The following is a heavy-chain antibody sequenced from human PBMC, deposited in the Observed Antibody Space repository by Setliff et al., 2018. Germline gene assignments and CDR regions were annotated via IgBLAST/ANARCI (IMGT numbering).Heavy chain of an antibody. Sequence: TLSLTCTVSGGSISNYYWSWIRQPAGKGLEWIGRIYTSGSTNYNPSLKSRVTMSVDTSKNQFSLKLSSVTAADTAVYYCARDVFPYHYEGAFDIWGQGTMVTVSS. J-gene: IGHJ3*02. V-gene: IGHV4-4*07. CDR1: GGSISNYY. CDR3: ARDVFPYHYEGAFDI. D-gene: IGHD3-22*01. CDR2: IYTSGST.